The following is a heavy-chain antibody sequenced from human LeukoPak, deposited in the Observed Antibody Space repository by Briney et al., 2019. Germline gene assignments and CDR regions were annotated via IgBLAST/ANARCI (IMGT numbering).Heavy chain of an antibody. Sequence: GGSLRLSCAASGLTFSSYAMSWVRQAPGKGLERVSSISGSVGNTYYTDSVKGRFNISRDNSKNTMYMQMNSLRAEDTAVHFCAKSRGYSRDGFDIWGQGTMVAVPS. D-gene: IGHD4-23*01. J-gene: IGHJ3*02. CDR2: ISGSVGNT. V-gene: IGHV3-23*01. CDR3: AKSRGYSRDGFDI. CDR1: GLTFSSYA.